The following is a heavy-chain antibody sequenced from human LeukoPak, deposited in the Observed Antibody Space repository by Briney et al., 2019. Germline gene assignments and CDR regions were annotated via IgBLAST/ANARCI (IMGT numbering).Heavy chain of an antibody. D-gene: IGHD5-18*01. J-gene: IGHJ3*02. CDR2: IRGGGANP. V-gene: IGHV3-23*01. Sequence: GGSLRLSCAASGFTFSNLAMNWVRQAPGKGLEWVSSIRGGGANPHYADSVKGRFTISRDNSKNTLYMEMNSLGAEDTAVYYCAKCSYTYGNDAYDIWGQGTMVTVSS. CDR1: GFTFSNLA. CDR3: AKCSYTYGNDAYDI.